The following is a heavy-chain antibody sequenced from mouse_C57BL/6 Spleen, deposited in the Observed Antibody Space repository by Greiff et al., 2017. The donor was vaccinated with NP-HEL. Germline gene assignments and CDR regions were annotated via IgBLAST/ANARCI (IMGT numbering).Heavy chain of an antibody. CDR1: GYTFTSYW. Sequence: QVQLQQPGAELVKPGASVKLSCKASGYTFTSYWMHWVKQRPGRGLEWIGRIAPNSGGTKYNEKFKSKATLTVDKPSSTAYMQLSSLTSEDSAVYYCASPYGSSYGGFYAMDYWGQGTSVTVSS. D-gene: IGHD1-1*01. CDR3: ASPYGSSYGGFYAMDY. J-gene: IGHJ4*01. CDR2: IAPNSGGT. V-gene: IGHV1-72*01.